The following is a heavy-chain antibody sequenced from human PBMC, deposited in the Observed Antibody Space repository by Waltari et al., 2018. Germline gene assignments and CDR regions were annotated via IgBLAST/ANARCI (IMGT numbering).Heavy chain of an antibody. D-gene: IGHD6-19*01. CDR1: GFSLGAHW. CDR3: ARGGGGCFDY. J-gene: IGHJ4*02. V-gene: IGHV3-74*01. Sequence: EVRLVESGGGLVQRGGSLRLSCAASGFSLGAHWMHWVRQVPGKGLVWVALAVDDESGSIYADSVKCRFTISRDNAKNTLYLQMNSLRDEDTAVYYCARGGGGCFDYWGQGTLVTVSS. CDR2: AVDDESGS.